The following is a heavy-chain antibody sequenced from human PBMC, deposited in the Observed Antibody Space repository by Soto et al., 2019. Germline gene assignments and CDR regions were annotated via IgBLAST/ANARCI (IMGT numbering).Heavy chain of an antibody. V-gene: IGHV3-23*01. CDR1: GFTFSSHV. CDR2: INANGAST. J-gene: IGHJ4*02. D-gene: IGHD3-10*01. CDR3: EKGHDSTSGDGY. Sequence: EVQVLESGGGLVQPGGSLRLSCVGSGFTFSSHVMTWFRRAPGKGLEWVSSINANGASTYYAETVMGRFTISRDNSRNTLSLQMRSLRAEGTAVYYCEKGHDSTSGDGYWGQGTLVTVSS.